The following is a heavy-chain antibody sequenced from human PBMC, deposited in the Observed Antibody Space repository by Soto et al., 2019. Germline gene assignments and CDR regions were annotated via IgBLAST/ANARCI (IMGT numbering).Heavy chain of an antibody. J-gene: IGHJ4*02. Sequence: QVQLQESGPGLVKPAETLSLACTVSGGSVTSRTYYWSWIRQPPGKGLEWIGNIYYTGSTDYNPSLKSRVTISLDPSKNQSSLNLTSVTAADTAVYYCAREAEFDGLPKFDYWGQGILVTVSS. D-gene: IGHD3-9*01. V-gene: IGHV4-61*01. CDR3: AREAEFDGLPKFDY. CDR1: GGSVTSRTYY. CDR2: IYYTGST.